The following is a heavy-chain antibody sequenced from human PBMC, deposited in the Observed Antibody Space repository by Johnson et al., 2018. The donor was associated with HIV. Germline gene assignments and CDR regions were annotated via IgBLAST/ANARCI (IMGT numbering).Heavy chain of an antibody. CDR3: TLVGLEGSDAFDI. CDR1: RFTFSSYA. CDR2: ISGSGDST. D-gene: IGHD2-21*01. V-gene: IGHV3-23*04. J-gene: IGHJ3*02. Sequence: MQLVESGGGLVQPGGSLRLSCAASRFTFSSYAMSWVRQAPGKGLEWVSAISGSGDSTYSADSVQGRFTISRDNAKNSLYLQMNSLKTEDTAVYYCTLVGLEGSDAFDIWGQGTMVTVSS.